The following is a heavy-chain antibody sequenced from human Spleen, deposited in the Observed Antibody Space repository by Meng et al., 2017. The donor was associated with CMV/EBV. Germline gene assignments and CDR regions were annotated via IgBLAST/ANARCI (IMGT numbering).Heavy chain of an antibody. CDR2: IYYSGST. J-gene: IGHJ4*02. Sequence: SETLSLTCTVSGGSISSYYWSWIRQPPGKGLEWIGYIYYSGSTNHNPSLKSRVTISVDTSKNQFSLKLSSVTAADTAVYYCARVRDYSNYGDYYFDYWGQGTLVTVSS. D-gene: IGHD4-11*01. CDR3: ARVRDYSNYGDYYFDY. V-gene: IGHV4-59*01. CDR1: GGSISSYY.